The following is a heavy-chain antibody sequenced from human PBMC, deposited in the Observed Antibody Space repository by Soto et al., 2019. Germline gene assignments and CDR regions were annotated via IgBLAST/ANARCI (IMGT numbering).Heavy chain of an antibody. CDR3: ATGNSGRVAGVMDV. CDR1: GVSTNHHF. D-gene: IGHD3-10*01. V-gene: IGHV4-59*11. Sequence: PSETLSLTCTVSGVSTNHHFWIWIRQPPGKGLEWIGYMYYGGNTKYNPSLESRVTMSIDSSRSQVALNLGSVAAAVTVVYYCATGNSGRVAGVMDVWGQGTTVTVSS. CDR2: MYYGGNT. J-gene: IGHJ6*02.